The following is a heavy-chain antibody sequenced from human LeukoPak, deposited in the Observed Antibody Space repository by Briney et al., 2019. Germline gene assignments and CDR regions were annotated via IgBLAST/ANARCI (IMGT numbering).Heavy chain of an antibody. CDR2: ISSRGDST. CDR1: GFTFSNYA. CDR3: AKGPRPDITVAHTVEN. J-gene: IGHJ4*02. D-gene: IGHD6-19*01. Sequence: GGSLSLSCPASGFTFSNYAMSWVRQAQERGLEWASTISSRGDSTYDADSVKGRFTISRDNSKNSLYLQMNNVRVEDTAVYYCAKGPRPDITVAHTVENWGQGTLVTVSS. V-gene: IGHV3-23*01.